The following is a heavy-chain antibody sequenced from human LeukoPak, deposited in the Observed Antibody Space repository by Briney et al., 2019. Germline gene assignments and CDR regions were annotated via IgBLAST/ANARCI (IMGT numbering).Heavy chain of an antibody. CDR2: ISYDGRNK. V-gene: IGHV3-30*18. CDR1: GFPLSNHG. J-gene: IGHJ4*02. CDR3: VKDGDDSGWNYFDY. Sequence: PGRSLRLSCAASGFPLSNHGMHWVRQAPGKGLEWVAVISYDGRNKYYADSVKGRFTISRDNSQNTLSLQMNSLRAEDTAVYYCVKDGDDSGWNYFDYWGQGTLVTVSS. D-gene: IGHD6-19*01.